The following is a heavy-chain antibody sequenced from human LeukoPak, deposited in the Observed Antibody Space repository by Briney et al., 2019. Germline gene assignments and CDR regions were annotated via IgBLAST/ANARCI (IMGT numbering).Heavy chain of an antibody. CDR1: GGSISSYY. V-gene: IGHV4-4*07. CDR3: ARGGYSYGYYPLYYFDY. CDR2: IYTSGST. Sequence: SETLSLTCTVSGGSISSYYWSWIRQPAGKGLEWIGRIYTSGSTNYNPSLKSRVTMSVDTSKNQFSLKLSSVTAADTAVYYCARGGYSYGYYPLYYFDYWGQGTLVTVSS. D-gene: IGHD5-18*01. J-gene: IGHJ4*02.